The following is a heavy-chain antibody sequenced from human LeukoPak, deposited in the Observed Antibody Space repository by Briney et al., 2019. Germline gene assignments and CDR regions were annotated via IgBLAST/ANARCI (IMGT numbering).Heavy chain of an antibody. CDR1: GGSIKNYSSY. CDR3: ARSMIVVTNWFDP. CDR2: IYYSGTT. V-gene: IGHV4-39*01. D-gene: IGHD3-22*01. J-gene: IGHJ5*02. Sequence: PSETLSLTCTVSGGSIKNYSSYWVWIRQPPGKGLEWIGSIYYSGTTYYNPSLKSRVAISVDTSKNQFSLKLSSVTAADTAVYYCARSMIVVTNWFDPWGQGTLVPVSS.